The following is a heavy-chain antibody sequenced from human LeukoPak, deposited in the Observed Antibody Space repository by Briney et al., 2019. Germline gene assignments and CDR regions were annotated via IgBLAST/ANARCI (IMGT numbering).Heavy chain of an antibody. CDR1: GYTFTNYY. Sequence: GASVKVSCKASGYTFTNYYIHWVRQAPGQGLECMGIINPSGGSTSYAQKFQGRVTMTRDMSTSTVYMELSSLRSEDTAVYYCARGELLDYYYYYMDVWGKGTTVTVSS. J-gene: IGHJ6*03. CDR2: INPSGGST. CDR3: ARGELLDYYYYYMDV. D-gene: IGHD3-10*01. V-gene: IGHV1-46*01.